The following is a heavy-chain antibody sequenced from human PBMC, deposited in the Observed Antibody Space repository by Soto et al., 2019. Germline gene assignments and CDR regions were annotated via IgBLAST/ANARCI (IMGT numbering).Heavy chain of an antibody. CDR3: ARDTNIAVAAPSA. Sequence: PGGSLRLSCAASGFTFSDYYMSWIRQAPGKGLEWVSYISSSGSTIYYADSVKGRFTISRDNAKNSLYLQMNSLRAEDTAVYYCARDTNIAVAAPSAWGKGTMVTVSS. J-gene: IGHJ3*01. CDR2: ISSSGSTI. V-gene: IGHV3-11*01. D-gene: IGHD6-19*01. CDR1: GFTFSDYY.